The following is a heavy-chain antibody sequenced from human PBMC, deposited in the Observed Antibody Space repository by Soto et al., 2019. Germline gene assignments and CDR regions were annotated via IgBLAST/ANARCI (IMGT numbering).Heavy chain of an antibody. V-gene: IGHV1-46*01. CDR1: GYTFTSYY. D-gene: IGHD2-15*01. J-gene: IGHJ6*02. CDR3: AVGGHSLSMDV. Sequence: QVQLVQSGAEVKKPGASVKVSCKASGYTFTSYYMHWVRPAPGQGLEWMGIINPDGGGTSYAQQFQGSVIMTRDTSTSTVYMEMSSLRSEDTAVYYCAVGGHSLSMDVWGQGTTVTGSS. CDR2: INPDGGGT.